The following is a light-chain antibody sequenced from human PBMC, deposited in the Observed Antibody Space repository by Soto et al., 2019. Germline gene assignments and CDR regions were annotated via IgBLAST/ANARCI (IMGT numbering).Light chain of an antibody. CDR1: QSVSSSY. Sequence: EIVLTQSPGTLSLSPGERATLSCRASQSVSSSYFAWYQQKPGQPPRLLIYVASSRATGIPDRFSGSGSGPDFTLTISRLEPEDFAGYYCQQYGTSPTTFGQGTKVEIK. CDR3: QQYGTSPTT. J-gene: IGKJ1*01. CDR2: VAS. V-gene: IGKV3-20*01.